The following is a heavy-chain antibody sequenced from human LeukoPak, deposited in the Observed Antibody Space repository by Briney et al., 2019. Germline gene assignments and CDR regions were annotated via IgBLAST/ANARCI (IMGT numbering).Heavy chain of an antibody. J-gene: IGHJ4*02. CDR2: IYHSGST. V-gene: IGHV4-38-2*02. D-gene: IGHD3-22*01. Sequence: PSETLSLTCTVSGYSISSGYYWGWIRQPPGKGLEWIGSIYHSGSTYYNPSLKSRVTISVDTSKNQFSLKLSSVTAADTAVYYCARVITMIVVADYWGQGTLVTVSS. CDR3: ARVITMIVVADY. CDR1: GYSISSGYY.